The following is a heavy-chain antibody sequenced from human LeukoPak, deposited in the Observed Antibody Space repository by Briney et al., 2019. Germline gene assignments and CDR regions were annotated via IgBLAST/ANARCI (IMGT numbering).Heavy chain of an antibody. CDR1: GYSISSGYF. D-gene: IGHD2-15*01. Sequence: PSETLSLTCTVSGYSISSGYFWGWIRQPPGKGLEWIGSFYHSGITYYNPSLKSRVTISVDTSKNQFSLKLSSVTAADTAVYYCARGVGGYCSGGSCYSGPNWFDPWGQGSLVTVSS. V-gene: IGHV4-38-2*02. J-gene: IGHJ5*02. CDR3: ARGVGGYCSGGSCYSGPNWFDP. CDR2: FYHSGIT.